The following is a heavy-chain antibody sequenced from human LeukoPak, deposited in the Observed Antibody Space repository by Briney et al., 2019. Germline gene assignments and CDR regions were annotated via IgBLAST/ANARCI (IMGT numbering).Heavy chain of an antibody. CDR1: DYSISSGYY. V-gene: IGHV4-38-2*02. CDR2: IHDTGST. D-gene: IGHD2/OR15-2a*01. Sequence: SSETLSLTCTVSDYSISSGYYWGWIRQPPGKGLEWIGSIHDTGSTYYNPSLKSRVTISVDTSKNQFSLKMNSVTAADTAVYYCARRRWGTTTYYPFDYWGQGTLVTVSS. CDR3: ARRRWGTTTYYPFDY. J-gene: IGHJ4*02.